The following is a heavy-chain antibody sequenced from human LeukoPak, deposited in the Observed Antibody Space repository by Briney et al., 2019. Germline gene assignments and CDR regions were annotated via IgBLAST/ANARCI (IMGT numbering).Heavy chain of an antibody. V-gene: IGHV3-48*01. J-gene: IGHJ6*03. CDR3: AKVPKLPSISMIRGVRVPYYMDV. Sequence: GGSLRLSCAASGFTFRTSGMNWVRQAPGKGLEWVSYISSSGTTSSYAQSVKGRFTITRDNSKNTLYLQMNRLRAEDRAEYYCAKVPKLPSISMIRGVRVPYYMDVWGKGTTVTISS. D-gene: IGHD3-10*01. CDR1: GFTFRTSG. CDR2: ISSSGTTS.